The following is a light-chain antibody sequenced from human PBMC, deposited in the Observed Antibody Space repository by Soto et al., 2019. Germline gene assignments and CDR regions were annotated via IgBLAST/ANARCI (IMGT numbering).Light chain of an antibody. CDR1: SSDVGTYNY. Sequence: QSVLTQPASVSGSPGQSITISCTGSSSDVGTYNYVSWYQQHPGKAPKLIIYEVTNRPSGVSNRFSGSKSGNTASLTISGLRAEDEADYYCSSYTTRSTLYVFGTGTKVTVL. J-gene: IGLJ1*01. CDR2: EVT. CDR3: SSYTTRSTLYV. V-gene: IGLV2-14*01.